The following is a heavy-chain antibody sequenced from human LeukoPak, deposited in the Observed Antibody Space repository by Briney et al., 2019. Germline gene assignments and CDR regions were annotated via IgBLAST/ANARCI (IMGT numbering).Heavy chain of an antibody. J-gene: IGHJ6*02. CDR1: GFTFSSYS. V-gene: IGHV3-21*01. CDR2: ISSSSSYI. Sequence: GGPLRLSCAASGFTFSSYSMNWVRQAPGKGLEWVSSISSSSSYIYYADSVKGRFTISRDNAKNSLYLQMNSLRAEDASVYYCARVSTAMADGMDVWGQGTTVTVSS. D-gene: IGHD5-18*01. CDR3: ARVSTAMADGMDV.